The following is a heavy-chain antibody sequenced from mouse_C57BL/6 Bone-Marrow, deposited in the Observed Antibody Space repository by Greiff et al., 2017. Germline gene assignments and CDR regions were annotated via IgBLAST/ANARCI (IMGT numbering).Heavy chain of an antibody. Sequence: DVMLVESGEGLVKPGGSLKLSCAASGFTFSSYAMSWVRQTPEKRLEWVAYISSGGEYIYYADTVKGRFTISRDNARNTLYLQMSSLKSEDTAMYYCTREGNSNPYAMDYWGQGTSVTVSS. J-gene: IGHJ4*01. CDR2: ISSGGEYI. CDR3: TREGNSNPYAMDY. D-gene: IGHD2-5*01. CDR1: GFTFSSYA. V-gene: IGHV5-9-1*02.